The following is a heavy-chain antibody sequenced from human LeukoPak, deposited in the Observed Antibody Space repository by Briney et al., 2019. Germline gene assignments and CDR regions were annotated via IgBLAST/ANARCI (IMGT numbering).Heavy chain of an antibody. CDR1: GYTFNSYG. CDR3: ARDAIRGVGAMDP. V-gene: IGHV1-18*01. J-gene: IGHJ5*02. D-gene: IGHD1-26*01. Sequence: ASVKVSCKASGYTFNSYGISWVRQAPGQGLEWMGWIGAYNGKTNYAQKLQGRVTMTTDTSTSTAYLELRSLRSDDTAVYYCARDAIRGVGAMDPWGQGTLVTVSS. CDR2: IGAYNGKT.